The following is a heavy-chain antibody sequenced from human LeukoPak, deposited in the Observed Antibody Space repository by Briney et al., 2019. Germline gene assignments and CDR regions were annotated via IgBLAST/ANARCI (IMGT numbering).Heavy chain of an antibody. V-gene: IGHV4-4*07. D-gene: IGHD3-9*01. J-gene: IGHJ4*02. CDR2: IYTSGST. Sequence: SETLSLTCTVSGGSISSYYWSWIRQPAGKGLEWIGRIYTSGSTNYNPSLKSRVTISIDTSKNQFSLKLSSVTAADTAVYYCARDSDILTGYSLGYFDYWGQGTLVTVSS. CDR1: GGSISSYY. CDR3: ARDSDILTGYSLGYFDY.